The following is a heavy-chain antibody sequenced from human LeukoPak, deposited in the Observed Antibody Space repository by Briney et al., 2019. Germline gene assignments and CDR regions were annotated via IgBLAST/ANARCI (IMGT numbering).Heavy chain of an antibody. Sequence: VASVKVSCKASGNIFTSYGISWVRQAPGQGLEWMGWISAYNGNTNYAQKLQGRVTMTTETSTSTVCMELRSLRSDDTAVYYCASREGMIGAFDIWGQGTMVTVSS. CDR3: ASREGMIGAFDI. CDR2: ISAYNGNT. D-gene: IGHD3-22*01. V-gene: IGHV1-18*01. CDR1: GNIFTSYG. J-gene: IGHJ3*02.